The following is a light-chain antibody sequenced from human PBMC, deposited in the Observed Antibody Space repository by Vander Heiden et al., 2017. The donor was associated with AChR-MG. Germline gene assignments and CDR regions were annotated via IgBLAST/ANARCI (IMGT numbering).Light chain of an antibody. Sequence: DIQMTQSPSSLSASVGDRVTITCRASEGISSYLNWYQQKPGKAPKLLIYAASYLQGGVPSRFSGSGSGTDFTLTISRLQPEDVAAYYCLQSDSSPLTFGPGTKVEIK. CDR2: AAS. V-gene: IGKV1-39*01. CDR1: EGISSY. CDR3: LQSDSSPLT. J-gene: IGKJ3*01.